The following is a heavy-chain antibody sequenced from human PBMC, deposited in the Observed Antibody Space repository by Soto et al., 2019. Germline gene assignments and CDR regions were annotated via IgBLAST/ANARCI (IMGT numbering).Heavy chain of an antibody. Sequence: GGSLRLSCAASGFTFSSYAMSWVRQAPGKGLEWVSAISGRGGSTYYADSVKGRFTISRDNTKNTLYLQMNSLRAVDTAVYYCAKDPRRHNRDYWGQGTLVTVSS. CDR2: ISGRGGST. D-gene: IGHD1-20*01. J-gene: IGHJ4*02. CDR1: GFTFSSYA. CDR3: AKDPRRHNRDY. V-gene: IGHV3-23*01.